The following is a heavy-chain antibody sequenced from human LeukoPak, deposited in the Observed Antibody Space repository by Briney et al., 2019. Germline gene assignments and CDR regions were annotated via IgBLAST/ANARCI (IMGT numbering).Heavy chain of an antibody. D-gene: IGHD6-13*01. CDR2: IYPGDSDT. CDR3: ARQRTLDKYSSSWYSGNYYYYGMDV. V-gene: IGHV5-51*01. CDR1: GYSFTSYW. J-gene: IGHJ6*02. Sequence: GESLKISCKGSGYSFTSYWIGWVRQMPGKGLEWMRIIYPGDSDTRYSPSFQGQVTISADKSISTAYLQWSSLKASDTAMYYCARQRTLDKYSSSWYSGNYYYYGMDVWGQGTTVTVSS.